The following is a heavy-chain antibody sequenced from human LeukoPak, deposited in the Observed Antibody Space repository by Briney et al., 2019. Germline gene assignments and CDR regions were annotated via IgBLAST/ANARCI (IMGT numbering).Heavy chain of an antibody. Sequence: PGGSLRLSCAASGFTFSSYDMHWVRQATGKGLEWVSAIGTAGDTYYPGSVKGRFTISRENAKNSLYLQMNSLRAGDTAVYYCARGSIAAAGRDAFDIWGQGTMATVSS. D-gene: IGHD6-13*01. CDR2: IGTAGDT. CDR1: GFTFSSYD. J-gene: IGHJ3*02. CDR3: ARGSIAAAGRDAFDI. V-gene: IGHV3-13*01.